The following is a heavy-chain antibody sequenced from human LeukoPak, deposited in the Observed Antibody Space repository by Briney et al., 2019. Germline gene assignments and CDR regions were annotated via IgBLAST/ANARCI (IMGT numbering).Heavy chain of an antibody. D-gene: IGHD4-17*01. CDR2: ISAYNGNT. CDR3: ARDGGGAYGDYVPFDY. J-gene: IGHJ4*02. Sequence: ASVKVSCKASGYTFTSYGISWVRQAPGQGLEWMGWISAYNGNTNYAQKLQGRVTMTTDTSTSTAYMELRSLRSDHTAVYYCARDGGGAYGDYVPFDYWGQGTLVTVSS. V-gene: IGHV1-18*01. CDR1: GYTFTSYG.